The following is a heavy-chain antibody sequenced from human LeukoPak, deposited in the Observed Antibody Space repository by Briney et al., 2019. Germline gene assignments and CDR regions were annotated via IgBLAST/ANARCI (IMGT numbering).Heavy chain of an antibody. Sequence: SETLSLTCTVSGGPISSGDYYWSWIRQPAGKGLEWIGRIYTSGRTNYNPSLKRRVTMSVDTSKNQFSLKLSSVTAADTAVYYCARAEWEPTAPPNDAFDIWGQGTMVTVSS. J-gene: IGHJ3*02. CDR2: IYTSGRT. CDR3: ARAEWEPTAPPNDAFDI. V-gene: IGHV4-61*02. D-gene: IGHD1-26*01. CDR1: GGPISSGDYY.